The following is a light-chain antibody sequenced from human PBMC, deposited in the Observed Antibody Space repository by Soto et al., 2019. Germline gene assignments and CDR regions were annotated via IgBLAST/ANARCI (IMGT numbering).Light chain of an antibody. CDR3: QQRSNWTWT. CDR2: DAS. CDR1: QSVSSY. J-gene: IGKJ1*01. Sequence: EIVFTQSPATLSLSPGERATLSCRASQSVSSYLAWYQQKPGQAPRLLIYDASNRATGIPARFSGSGSGTDFTLTISSLEPEDFAVYYCQQRSNWTWTFGQGTKV. V-gene: IGKV3-11*01.